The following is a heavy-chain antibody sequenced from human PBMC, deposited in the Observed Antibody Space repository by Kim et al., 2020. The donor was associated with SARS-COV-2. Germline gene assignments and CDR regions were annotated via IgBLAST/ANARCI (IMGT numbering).Heavy chain of an antibody. CDR1: GYTFTSYD. Sequence: ASVKVSCKASGYTFTSYDINWVRQATGQGLEWMGWMNPNSGNTGYAQKFQGRVTMTRNTSISTAYMELSSLRSEDTAVYYCARGLVLVPILRYFDWLPSQTYNWFDPWGQGTLVTVSS. D-gene: IGHD3-9*01. V-gene: IGHV1-8*01. CDR2: MNPNSGNT. CDR3: ARGLVLVPILRYFDWLPSQTYNWFDP. J-gene: IGHJ5*02.